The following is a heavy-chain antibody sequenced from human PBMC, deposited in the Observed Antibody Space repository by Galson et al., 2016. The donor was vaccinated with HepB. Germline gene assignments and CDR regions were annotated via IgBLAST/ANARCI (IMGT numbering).Heavy chain of an antibody. Sequence: SVKVSCKASGYTFTSYALHWVRQAPGQRLEWVGWINAGNGNTKYSQKFQGRVTITRDTSASTAYMELSSLRSEDTAVYYCARADSGSYYSSVDYWGQGTLVTVSS. D-gene: IGHD1-26*01. CDR3: ARADSGSYYSSVDY. V-gene: IGHV1-3*01. CDR1: GYTFTSYA. J-gene: IGHJ4*02. CDR2: INAGNGNT.